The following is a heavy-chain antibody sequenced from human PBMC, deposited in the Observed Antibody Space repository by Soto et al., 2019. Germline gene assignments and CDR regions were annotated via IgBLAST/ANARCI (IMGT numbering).Heavy chain of an antibody. CDR3: ASGWQQQLSGRDPYYYYGMDV. D-gene: IGHD6-13*01. Sequence: SVKVSCKASGCTFSSYAISWVRQAPGQGLEWMGGIIPIFGTANYAQKFQGRVTITADESTSTAYMELSSLRSEDTAVYYCASGWQQQLSGRDPYYYYGMDVWGQGTTVTVSS. V-gene: IGHV1-69*13. CDR1: GCTFSSYA. CDR2: IIPIFGTA. J-gene: IGHJ6*02.